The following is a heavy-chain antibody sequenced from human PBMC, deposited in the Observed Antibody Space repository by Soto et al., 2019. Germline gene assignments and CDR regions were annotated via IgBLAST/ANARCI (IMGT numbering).Heavy chain of an antibody. Sequence: SVKRSRTNFGGTLGSSRSSLLRQPTGRWLECMGVIVPIFGTPNYAQNSKCRVTIAADDSTRTAYMEMRSLRSEDTAVYYCARGWGFDSRDYYYAYWGRGTLVTGS. CDR1: GGTLGSSR. CDR3: ARGWGFDSRDYYYAY. J-gene: IGHJ1*01. D-gene: IGHD3-22*01. CDR2: IVPIFGTP. V-gene: IGHV1-69*13.